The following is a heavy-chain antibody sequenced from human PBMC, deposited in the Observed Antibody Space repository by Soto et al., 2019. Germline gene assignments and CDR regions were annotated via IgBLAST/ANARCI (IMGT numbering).Heavy chain of an antibody. Sequence: GGSLRLSCAASGFTFSSYGMHWVRQAPGKGLEWVAVISYDGSNKYYADSVKGRFTISRDNSKNTRYLQMNSLRAEDTAVYYCAKDHHLRKYQLLFCAYWGQGTLVTVSS. CDR2: ISYDGSNK. CDR1: GFTFSSYG. CDR3: AKDHHLRKYQLLFCAY. V-gene: IGHV3-30*18. D-gene: IGHD2-2*01. J-gene: IGHJ4*02.